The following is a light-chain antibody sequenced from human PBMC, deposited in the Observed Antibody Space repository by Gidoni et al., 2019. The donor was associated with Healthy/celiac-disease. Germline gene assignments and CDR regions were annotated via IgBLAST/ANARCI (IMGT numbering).Light chain of an antibody. V-gene: IGLV2-14*03. CDR1: SSDVGGYNY. Sequence: QSALTQPASVSGSPGQSSTISCTGTSSDVGGYNYVYWYQQQPGKAPKLMIYDVSNRPSGVSNRFSGSKSGNTASLTISGLQAEDEADYYCSSYTSSSTRDVFGTGTKVTVL. CDR3: SSYTSSSTRDV. CDR2: DVS. J-gene: IGLJ1*01.